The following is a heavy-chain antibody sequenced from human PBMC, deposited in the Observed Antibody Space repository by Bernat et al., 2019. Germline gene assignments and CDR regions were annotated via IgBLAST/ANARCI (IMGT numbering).Heavy chain of an antibody. CDR1: GFTFTCCS. CDR3: ARGSGNYGHYYFDS. Sequence: EVQLVESGGGLVKPGGSLTLSCAASGFTFTCCSMNWVRQAPGQGLEWVSSISSSGTYIYYAASVKGRFTISRDNARNSLYLQMNSLRADDTAVYYCARGSGNYGHYYFDSWGQGTLVTVAS. J-gene: IGHJ4*02. D-gene: IGHD3-10*01. CDR2: ISSSGTYI. V-gene: IGHV3-21*01.